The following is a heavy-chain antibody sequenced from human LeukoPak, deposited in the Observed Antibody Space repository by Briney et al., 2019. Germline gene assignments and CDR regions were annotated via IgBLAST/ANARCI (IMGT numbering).Heavy chain of an antibody. D-gene: IGHD2-2*02. CDR3: AKSVSAHCSSTSCYKWDYYYYYMDV. V-gene: IGHV3-30*02. CDR2: IRYDGSNK. J-gene: IGHJ6*03. Sequence: HPGGSLRLSCAASGFTFSSYGMHWVRQAPGKGLEWVAFIRYDGSNKYYADSVKGRFTISRDNSKNTLYLQMNSLRAEDTAVYYCAKSVSAHCSSTSCYKWDYYYYYMDVWGKGTTVTVSS. CDR1: GFTFSSYG.